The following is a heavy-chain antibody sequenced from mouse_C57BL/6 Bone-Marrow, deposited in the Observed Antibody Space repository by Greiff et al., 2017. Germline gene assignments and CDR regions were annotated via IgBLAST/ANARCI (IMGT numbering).Heavy chain of an antibody. CDR1: GYAFTNYL. J-gene: IGHJ3*01. Sequence: VQLQQSGAELVRPGTSVKVSCKASGYAFTNYLIEWVKQRPGQGLEWIGVINPGSGSTNYNEKFKGKATLTADKSSSTAYMQLSSLTSEDAAVYFCAIWLRRKGFAYWGQGTLVTVSA. D-gene: IGHD2-2*01. CDR3: AIWLRRKGFAY. V-gene: IGHV1-54*01. CDR2: INPGSGST.